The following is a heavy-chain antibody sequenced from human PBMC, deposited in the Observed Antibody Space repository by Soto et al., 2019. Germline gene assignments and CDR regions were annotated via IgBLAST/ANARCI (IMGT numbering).Heavy chain of an antibody. J-gene: IGHJ6*03. V-gene: IGHV3-9*01. CDR2: ISWNSGSL. D-gene: IGHD6-19*01. CDR1: GFKFDDYA. CDR3: AKGLGHYYYYYMDV. Sequence: EVQLVESGGGVVQPGRSLRLSCAASGFKFDDYAMHWVRQAPGKGLEWVAGISWNSGSLGYADSVKGRFTISRDNAKNSLYLQMNSLRDDDTSLYSCAKGLGHYYYYYMDVWGKGTPVTVSS.